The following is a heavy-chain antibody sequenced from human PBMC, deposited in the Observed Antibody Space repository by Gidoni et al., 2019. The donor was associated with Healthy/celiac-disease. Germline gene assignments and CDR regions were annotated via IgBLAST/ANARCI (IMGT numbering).Heavy chain of an antibody. CDR2: IYYSGST. CDR3: ARAGRWLQPRDYYGMDV. J-gene: IGHJ6*02. CDR1: GGSISTGPYY. Sequence: QVQLQESGPGLVKPSQTPSPPCTLSGGSISTGPYYWSWIRQPPGKGLEWIGYIYYSGSTYYNPSLKSRVTISVDTSKNQFSLKLSSVTAADTAVYYCARAGRWLQPRDYYGMDVWGQGTTVTVSS. D-gene: IGHD5-12*01. V-gene: IGHV4-30-4*01.